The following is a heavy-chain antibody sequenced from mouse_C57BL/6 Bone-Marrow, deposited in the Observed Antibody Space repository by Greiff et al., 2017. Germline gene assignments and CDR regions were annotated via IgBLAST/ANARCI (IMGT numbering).Heavy chain of an antibody. J-gene: IGHJ3*01. CDR3: ARRKGFAY. CDR2: IHPNSGST. CDR1: GYTFTSYW. Sequence: VQLQQPGAELVKPGASVKLSCKASGYTFTSYWMHWVKQRPGQSLEWIGMIHPNSGSTNYNEKFKSKATLTVAKSSSTAYMQLSSLPSEDSAVYYCARRKGFAYWGQGTVVAVSA. V-gene: IGHV1-64*01.